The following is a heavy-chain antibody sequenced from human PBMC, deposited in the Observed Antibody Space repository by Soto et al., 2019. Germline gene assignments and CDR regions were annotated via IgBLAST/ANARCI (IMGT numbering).Heavy chain of an antibody. CDR2: ISGSGGST. J-gene: IGHJ6*03. CDR3: VLLVAYSSSSPAYYYYMDV. Sequence: GGSLRLSCAASGFTFSSYAMSWVRQAPGKGLEWVSAISGSGGSTYYADSVKGRFTISRDNSKNTLYLQMNSLRAEDTAVYYCVLLVAYSSSSPAYYYYMDVWGKGTTVTVSS. CDR1: GFTFSSYA. D-gene: IGHD6-6*01. V-gene: IGHV3-23*01.